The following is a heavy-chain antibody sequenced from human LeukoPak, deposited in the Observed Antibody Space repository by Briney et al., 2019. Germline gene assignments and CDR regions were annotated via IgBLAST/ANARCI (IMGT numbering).Heavy chain of an antibody. J-gene: IGHJ5*02. Sequence: SGPTLVNPTQTLTLTCTFSGFLLSTSGVGVGWIRQPPGKALEWLALIYWDDDKRYSPSLKSRLTITKDTSKNQVVLTMTNMDPVDTATYYCAHRVIYCSSTSCSGHWFDPWGQGTLVTVSS. V-gene: IGHV2-5*02. D-gene: IGHD2-2*01. CDR1: GFLLSTSGVG. CDR2: IYWDDDK. CDR3: AHRVIYCSSTSCSGHWFDP.